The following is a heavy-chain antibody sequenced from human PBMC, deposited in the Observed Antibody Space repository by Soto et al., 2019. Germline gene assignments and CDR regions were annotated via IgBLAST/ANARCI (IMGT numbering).Heavy chain of an antibody. Sequence: EVQLVESGGGLVQPGGSLRLSCEASGFTFSSYSMNWVRQAPGKGLEWVSYISSYSSTIYYADSVKGRFTISRDNAKNSLYLQMNSLRAEDTAVYYCARMGVGPWFDPWGQGILVTASS. V-gene: IGHV3-48*01. CDR2: ISSYSSTI. CDR3: ARMGVGPWFDP. CDR1: GFTFSSYS. J-gene: IGHJ5*02. D-gene: IGHD1-26*01.